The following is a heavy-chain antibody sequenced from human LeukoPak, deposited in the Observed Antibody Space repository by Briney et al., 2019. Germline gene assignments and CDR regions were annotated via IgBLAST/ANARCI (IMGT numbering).Heavy chain of an antibody. J-gene: IGHJ3*02. CDR3: VKDHDWGAFHI. Sequence: GGSLRLSCSASGFTFSTYAMHWVRQAPGKGLEYVSGISSNGGTTYYADSVKGRFTISRDNSKNTQYLQMSSLRPEDTAVYYCVKDHDWGAFHIWGQGTMVTVSS. CDR1: GFTFSTYA. V-gene: IGHV3-64D*06. D-gene: IGHD7-27*01. CDR2: ISSNGGTT.